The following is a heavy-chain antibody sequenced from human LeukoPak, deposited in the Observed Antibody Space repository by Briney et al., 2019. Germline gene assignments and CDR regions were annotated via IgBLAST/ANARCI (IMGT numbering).Heavy chain of an antibody. CDR2: IYYSGST. CDR1: GGSITNYY. Sequence: PSETLSLTCTVSGGSITNYYWSWIRQPPGKGLEWIGYIYYSGSTNYNPSLKSRVTISVDTSKNQFSLKLTSVTAADTAVYYCARGSTGPFDYWGQGTLVTVSS. V-gene: IGHV4-59*01. D-gene: IGHD2-2*01. CDR3: ARGSTGPFDY. J-gene: IGHJ4*02.